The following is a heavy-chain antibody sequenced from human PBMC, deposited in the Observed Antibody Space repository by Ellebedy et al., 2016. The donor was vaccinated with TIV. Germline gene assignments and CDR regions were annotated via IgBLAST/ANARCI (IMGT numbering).Heavy chain of an antibody. CDR3: TKRAEKWGFFDY. D-gene: IGHD3-16*01. CDR2: VAEYDGRT. CDR1: GFIFSNYV. Sequence: GESLKISCAASGFIFSNYVMAWVRQVPGKGLEWVSAVAEYDGRTFYADSVRGRFTISRDNSGNTLFLHMKSLRAEDTAIYYCTKRAEKWGFFDYWGQGARVTVSS. J-gene: IGHJ4*02. V-gene: IGHV3-23*01.